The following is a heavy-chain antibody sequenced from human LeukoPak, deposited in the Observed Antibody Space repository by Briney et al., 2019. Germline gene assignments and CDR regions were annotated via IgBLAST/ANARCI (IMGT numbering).Heavy chain of an antibody. CDR1: GGSFSGYY. V-gene: IGHV4-34*01. J-gene: IGHJ2*01. D-gene: IGHD4-23*01. CDR3: ARGLRWKYWYFDL. Sequence: SETLSLTRAVYGGSFSGYYCSWIRQPPGKGLEWIGEINHSGSTNFNPSLKSRVTISLDTSKNQFSLKLSSVTAADTAVYYCARGLRWKYWYFDLWGRGIMVTVSS. CDR2: INHSGST.